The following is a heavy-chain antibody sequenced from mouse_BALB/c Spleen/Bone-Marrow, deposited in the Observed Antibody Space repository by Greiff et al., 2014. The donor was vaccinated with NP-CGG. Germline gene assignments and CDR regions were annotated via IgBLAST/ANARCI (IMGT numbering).Heavy chain of an antibody. J-gene: IGHJ4*01. CDR1: GFSLTNYG. CDR2: IWADGST. V-gene: IGHV2-9*02. Sequence: VQLQQSGPGLVAPSQSLSITCTVSGFSLTNYGVHWVRQPPGKGLGWLGVIWADGSTNYNSALMSRLSISKDNSKSQVFFKMNSLQTDDTAMYYCARITTATGAMDYWGQGTSVTVSS. D-gene: IGHD1-2*01. CDR3: ARITTATGAMDY.